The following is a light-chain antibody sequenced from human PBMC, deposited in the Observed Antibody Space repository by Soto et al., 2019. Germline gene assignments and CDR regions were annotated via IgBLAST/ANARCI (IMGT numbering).Light chain of an antibody. J-gene: IGKJ1*01. Sequence: EIVLTQSPGTLSFSPGERATLSCRASQSISNNYLAWYQQKPGQAPRLLIYGVSSRATGIPDRFSGSGSGTDFTLTITRLEPEDFAVYYCQHFGRSSWTFGQGTKVEIK. CDR3: QHFGRSSWT. V-gene: IGKV3-20*01. CDR1: QSISNNY. CDR2: GVS.